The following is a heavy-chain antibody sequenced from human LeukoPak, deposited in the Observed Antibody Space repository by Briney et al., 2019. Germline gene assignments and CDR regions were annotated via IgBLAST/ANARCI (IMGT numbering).Heavy chain of an antibody. V-gene: IGHV3-23*01. Sequence: PGGSLRLSCAASGFIFSSYAMSWVRQAPGKGLEWVSTISGGGGSTYYADSVKGRFTISRDNSKNTVYLQMSSLRAEDTAVYYCARGRGSGSYYFDYWGQGTLVTVSS. D-gene: IGHD3-22*01. CDR2: ISGGGGST. CDR3: ARGRGSGSYYFDY. J-gene: IGHJ4*02. CDR1: GFIFSSYA.